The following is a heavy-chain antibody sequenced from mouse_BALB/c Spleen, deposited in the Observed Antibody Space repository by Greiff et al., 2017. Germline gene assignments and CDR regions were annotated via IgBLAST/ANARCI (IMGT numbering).Heavy chain of an antibody. CDR2: IWTGGGT. CDR3: VREAYGSSYGYFDV. V-gene: IGHV2-9-2*01. CDR1: GFSLTSYD. D-gene: IGHD1-1*01. Sequence: ESGPGLVAPSQSLSITCTVSGFSLTSYDISWIRQPPGKGLEWLGVIWTGGGTNYNSAFMSRLSISKDNSKSQVFLKMNRLQTDDTAIYYCVREAYGSSYGYFDVWGAGTTVTVSS. J-gene: IGHJ1*01.